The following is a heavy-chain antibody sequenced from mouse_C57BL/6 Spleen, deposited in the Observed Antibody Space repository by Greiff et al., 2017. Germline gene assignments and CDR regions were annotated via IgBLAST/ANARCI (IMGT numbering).Heavy chain of an antibody. V-gene: IGHV6-3*01. CDR3: THWDYAMDY. Sequence: EVQRVESGGGLVQPGGSMKLSCVASGFTFSNYWMNWVRQSPEKGLEWVAQIRLKSDNYATHYAESVKGRFTISRDDSKSSVYLQMNNLRAEDTGIYYCTHWDYAMDYWGQGTSVTVSS. J-gene: IGHJ4*01. CDR2: IRLKSDNYAT. D-gene: IGHD4-1*01. CDR1: GFTFSNYW.